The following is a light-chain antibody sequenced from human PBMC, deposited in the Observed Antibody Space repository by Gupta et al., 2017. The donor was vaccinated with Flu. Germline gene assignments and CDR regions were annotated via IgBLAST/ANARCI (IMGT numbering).Light chain of an antibody. CDR1: SGNIAIHY. Sequence: NFMLTQPHSVSESPGKTVTISCTRSSGNIAIHYVQWYQKRPGSSPTTVIFEDDRRPSGVPDRFTGSVDSSSNSAALTISGRRPEDEADYYCQSYDPTHWAFGGGTKLTVL. CDR2: EDD. V-gene: IGLV6-57*01. CDR3: QSYDPTHWA. J-gene: IGLJ3*02.